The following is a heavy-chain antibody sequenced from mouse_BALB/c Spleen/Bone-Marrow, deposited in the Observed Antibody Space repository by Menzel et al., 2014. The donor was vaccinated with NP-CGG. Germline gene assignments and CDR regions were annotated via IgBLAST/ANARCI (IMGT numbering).Heavy chain of an antibody. CDR1: GFAFSSYD. CDR2: ISSGGSYT. J-gene: IGHJ1*01. Sequence: EVMLVESGGGLVKPGGSLKLSCAASGFAFSSYDMSWVRQTPEKRLEWVATISSGGSYTYYPDSVKGRFTISRDNARNTLYLQMSSLRSEDTALYYCARRGNWDGYFDVWGAGTTVTVSS. CDR3: ARRGNWDGYFDV. V-gene: IGHV5-9*02. D-gene: IGHD4-1*01.